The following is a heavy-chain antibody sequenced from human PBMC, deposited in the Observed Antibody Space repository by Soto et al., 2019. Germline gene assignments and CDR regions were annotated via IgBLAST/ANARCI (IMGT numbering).Heavy chain of an antibody. D-gene: IGHD3-16*02. V-gene: IGHV4-39*01. CDR3: ANYDYVWGSYRCS. CDR1: GGSISSSSYY. Sequence: QLQLQESGPGLVKPSETLSLTCTVSGGSISSSSYYWGWIRQPPGKGLEWIGSIYYSGSTYYNPALKSRFTISVDTSKNQFSLKLSSVTAADTAVYYCANYDYVWGSYRCSWGQGTLVTVSS. CDR2: IYYSGST. J-gene: IGHJ4*02.